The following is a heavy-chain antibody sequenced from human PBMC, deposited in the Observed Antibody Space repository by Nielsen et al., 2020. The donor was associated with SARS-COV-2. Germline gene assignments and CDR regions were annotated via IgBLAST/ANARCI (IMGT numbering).Heavy chain of an antibody. CDR2: IKQDGSEK. CDR3: AREGGLSGGWYFEGYYFDY. Sequence: GESLKISCAASGFTFSSYWMSWVRQAPGKGLEWVANIKQDGSEKYYVDSVKGRFTISRDNAKNSLYLQMNSLRAEDTAVYYCAREGGLSGGWYFEGYYFDYWGQGTLVTVSS. V-gene: IGHV3-7*01. D-gene: IGHD6-19*01. J-gene: IGHJ4*02. CDR1: GFTFSSYW.